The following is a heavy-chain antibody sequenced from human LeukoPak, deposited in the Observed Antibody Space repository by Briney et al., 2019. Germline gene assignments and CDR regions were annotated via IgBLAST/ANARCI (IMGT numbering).Heavy chain of an antibody. CDR2: IIPIFGTA. D-gene: IGHD3-10*01. Sequence: SVKVSCKASGRTFSSYAISWVRQAPGQGLEWMGRIIPIFGTANYAQKFQGRVTITTDESTSTAYMELSSLRSEDTAVYYCARDQAYYGSGSYYHFDYWGQGTLVTVSS. V-gene: IGHV1-69*05. CDR1: GRTFSSYA. J-gene: IGHJ4*02. CDR3: ARDQAYYGSGSYYHFDY.